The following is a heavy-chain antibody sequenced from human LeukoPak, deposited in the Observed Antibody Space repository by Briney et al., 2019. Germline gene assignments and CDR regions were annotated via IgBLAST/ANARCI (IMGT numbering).Heavy chain of an antibody. CDR2: ISSSSTI. V-gene: IGHV3-48*01. Sequence: GGSLRLSCAASGFTFSSYSMNWVRQAPGKGLEWVSYISSSSTIYYADSVKGRFTISRDNAKNSLYLQMNSLRAEDTAVYYCAKPLLTDTPPDYWGQGTLVTVSS. J-gene: IGHJ4*02. CDR1: GFTFSSYS. CDR3: AKPLLTDTPPDY. D-gene: IGHD2-8*02.